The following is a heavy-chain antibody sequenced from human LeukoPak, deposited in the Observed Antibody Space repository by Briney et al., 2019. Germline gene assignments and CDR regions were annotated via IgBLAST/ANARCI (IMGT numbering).Heavy chain of an antibody. J-gene: IGHJ4*02. Sequence: PSETLSLTCRVSGGSLSNYFWTWLRQPPGKGLEWIGYIYSSGSTYYNPSLKSRVTISVDTSKNRFSLKLSTVTAADTAVYYCARRPTGDPKFDYWGQGTLVTVSS. D-gene: IGHD7-27*01. CDR3: ARRPTGDPKFDY. CDR1: GGSLSNYF. CDR2: IYSSGST. V-gene: IGHV4-59*08.